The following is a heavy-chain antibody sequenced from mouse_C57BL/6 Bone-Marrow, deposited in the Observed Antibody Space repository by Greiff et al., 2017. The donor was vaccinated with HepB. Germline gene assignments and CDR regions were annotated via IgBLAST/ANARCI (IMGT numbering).Heavy chain of an antibody. CDR3: ARQSNYYAMDD. CDR1: GYSFTGYF. CDR2: INPYNGDT. D-gene: IGHD2-5*01. V-gene: IGHV1-20*01. Sequence: EVQGVESGPELVKPGDSVKISCKASGYSFTGYFMNWVMQSHGKSLEWIGRINPYNGDTFYNQKFKGKATLTVDKSSSTAHMELRSLTSEDSAVYYCARQSNYYAMDDWGQGTSVTVSS. J-gene: IGHJ4*01.